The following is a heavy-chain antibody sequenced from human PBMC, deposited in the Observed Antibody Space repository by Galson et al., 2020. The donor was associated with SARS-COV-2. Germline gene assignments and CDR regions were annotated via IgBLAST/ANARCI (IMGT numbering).Heavy chain of an antibody. Sequence: LTCTVSGGSLNNFYWSWIRQSPGKGLEWIGSLHYSGNTNYNPSLKSRVTISVDTSKNHFSLRLSSVTAADTAVYYCARGLLEVYYYGMDLWGQGITVNVSS. CDR1: GGSLNNFY. J-gene: IGHJ6*02. V-gene: IGHV4-59*01. CDR2: LHYSGNT. CDR3: ARGLLEVYYYGMDL.